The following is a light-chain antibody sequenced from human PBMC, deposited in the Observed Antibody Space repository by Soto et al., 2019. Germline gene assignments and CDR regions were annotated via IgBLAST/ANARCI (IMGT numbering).Light chain of an antibody. J-gene: IGKJ4*01. CDR3: QQRSNWLT. CDR1: QSVSSY. CDR2: DAS. Sequence: EIVLTQSPATLSLSPGERATLSCRASQSVSSYLAWYQQKPGQPPSLLIYDASNRAPGIPARFSGSGSGTDFPLTISSLEPEDFAVYYCQQRSNWLTFGGGTKVEIK. V-gene: IGKV3-11*01.